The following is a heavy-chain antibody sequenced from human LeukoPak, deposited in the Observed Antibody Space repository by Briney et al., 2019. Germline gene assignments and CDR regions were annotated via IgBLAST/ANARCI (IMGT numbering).Heavy chain of an antibody. CDR2: IYYNGST. CDR3: ARPLTDLDAFDI. D-gene: IGHD7-27*01. Sequence: SETLSLTCTVSGGSISSSSYYWGWIRQPPGKGLEWIGSIYYNGSTYYNPSLKSRVTISVDTSKNQFSLKLSSVTAADTAVYYCARPLTDLDAFDIWGQGTMVTVSS. V-gene: IGHV4-39*01. J-gene: IGHJ3*02. CDR1: GGSISSSSYY.